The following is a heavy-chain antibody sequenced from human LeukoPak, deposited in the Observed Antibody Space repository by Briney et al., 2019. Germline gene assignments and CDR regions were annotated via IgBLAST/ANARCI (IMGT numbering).Heavy chain of an antibody. V-gene: IGHV3-23*01. CDR2: ISGSAGST. CDR3: AKGSSFYNSGFYYYFDY. D-gene: IGHD6-19*01. Sequence: GGSLRLSCAASGFTFSSYWMHWVRQAPGKGLEWVSVISGSAGSTYYADSVKGRFTISRDNSKNTLYLQMNSLRAEDTAVYYCAKGSSFYNSGFYYYFDYWGQGTLVTVSS. J-gene: IGHJ4*02. CDR1: GFTFSSYW.